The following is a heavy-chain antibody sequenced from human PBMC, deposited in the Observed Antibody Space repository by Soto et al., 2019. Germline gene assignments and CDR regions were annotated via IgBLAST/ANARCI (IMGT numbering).Heavy chain of an antibody. V-gene: IGHV3-11*06. CDR3: ARGVTIVRGLIKNFFDA. J-gene: IGHJ4*02. Sequence: PGGSLRLSCAASGFSFSDHYMAWIRQAPGKGLEWIAYITSSGGYTNYADSVKGRFTISRDNTKNSLFLQMNSLRAEDTAVYYCARGVTIVRGLIKNFFDAWGQGALVTVSS. D-gene: IGHD3-10*01. CDR2: ITSSGGYT. CDR1: GFSFSDHY.